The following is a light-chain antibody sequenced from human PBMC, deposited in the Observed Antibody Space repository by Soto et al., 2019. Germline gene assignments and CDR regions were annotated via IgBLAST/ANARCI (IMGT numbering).Light chain of an antibody. Sequence: QSVLTQPPSASGTPGQRVTISCSGSSSNIGTSTVNWYQQLPGAAPQLLIYSNNQRPSGVPDRFSGSKSGTSASLAISGLQSEDEADYYCAAWDDSLNGVVFGGGTKLTVL. CDR3: AAWDDSLNGVV. CDR2: SNN. V-gene: IGLV1-44*01. J-gene: IGLJ2*01. CDR1: SSNIGTST.